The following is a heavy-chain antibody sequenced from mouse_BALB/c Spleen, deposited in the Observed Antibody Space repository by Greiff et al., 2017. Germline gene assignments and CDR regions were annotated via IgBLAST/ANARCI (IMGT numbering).Heavy chain of an antibody. J-gene: IGHJ2*01. V-gene: IGHV1S81*02. D-gene: IGHD2-4*01. Sequence: QVQLQQSGAELVKPRASVKLSCKASGYTFTSYYMYWVKQRPGQGLEWIGEINPSNGGTNFNEKFKSKATLTVDKSSSTAYMQLSSLTSEDSAVYYCTRDYRFDYWGQGTTLTVSS. CDR2: INPSNGGT. CDR1: GYTFTSYY. CDR3: TRDYRFDY.